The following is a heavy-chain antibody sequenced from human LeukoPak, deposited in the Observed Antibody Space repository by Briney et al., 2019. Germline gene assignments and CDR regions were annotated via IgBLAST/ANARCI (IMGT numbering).Heavy chain of an antibody. CDR2: INPNSGGT. CDR3: ARSPDILTGEKFDY. D-gene: IGHD3-9*01. J-gene: IGHJ4*02. V-gene: IGHV1-2*02. CDR1: GYTFTGYY. Sequence: ASVKVSCKASGYTFTGYYMHWVRQASGQGLEWMGWINPNSGGTNYAQKFQDRVTMTRDTSISTVYMELSRLRSDDTAVYYCARSPDILTGEKFDYWGQGTLVTVSS.